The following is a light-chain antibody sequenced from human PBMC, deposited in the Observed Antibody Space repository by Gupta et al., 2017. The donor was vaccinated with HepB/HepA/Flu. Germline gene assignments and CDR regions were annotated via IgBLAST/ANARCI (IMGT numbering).Light chain of an antibody. J-gene: IGKJ1*01. CDR2: KAS. CDR1: QSISTW. CDR3: QQYNSHGT. V-gene: IGKV1-5*03. Sequence: DIQMTQSPSPLSASVGDRVTITCRASQSISTWLAWYQQKPGKAPKVLIYKASSLESGVPSRFSGSGSGTEFTLTISSLQPDDFATYYCQQYNSHGTFGQGTKVEIK.